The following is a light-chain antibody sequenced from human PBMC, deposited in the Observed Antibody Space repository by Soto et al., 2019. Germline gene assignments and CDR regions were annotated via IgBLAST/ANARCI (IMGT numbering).Light chain of an antibody. CDR3: AAWDDSLNVPVYV. CDR1: SSNIGSNT. Sequence: QSVLTQPPSASGTPGQRVTISCSGSSSNIGSNTVNWYQQLPGTAPKLLFYSNNQRPSGVPDRFSGSKSGTSASLAISGLQSQDEDEFYCAAWDDSLNVPVYVFGTGTKVTVL. V-gene: IGLV1-44*01. CDR2: SNN. J-gene: IGLJ1*01.